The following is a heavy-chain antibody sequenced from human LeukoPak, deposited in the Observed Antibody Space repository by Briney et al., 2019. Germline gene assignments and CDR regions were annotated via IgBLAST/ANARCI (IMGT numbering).Heavy chain of an antibody. J-gene: IGHJ2*01. Sequence: SAVKVSCKASGRSGDTFNSHGVGWVGQAPGQGLGWMGGISPMFPTAQYSQKLQGRISISADKATTTAYLELSGLTLEDTAVYFCAREADTTTRYFALWGRGTLVIVSS. V-gene: IGHV1-69*06. CDR2: ISPMFPTA. CDR3: AREADTTTRYFAL. D-gene: IGHD1-14*01. CDR1: GRSGDTFNSHG.